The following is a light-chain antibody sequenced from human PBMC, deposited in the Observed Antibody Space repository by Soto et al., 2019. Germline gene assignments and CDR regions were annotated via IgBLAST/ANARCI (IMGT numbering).Light chain of an antibody. CDR2: EVS. V-gene: IGLV2-14*01. CDR1: SSDVGNCNC. Sequence: QSALTQPASVSGSPGQSITISCTGVSSDVGNCNCVSWYQQHPGKAPKLMIYEVSNRPSGVSDRFSGSKAGNTASLTISGLQPEDDADYYCSSFTTSSTWVFGGGTKVTVL. CDR3: SSFTTSSTWV. J-gene: IGLJ3*02.